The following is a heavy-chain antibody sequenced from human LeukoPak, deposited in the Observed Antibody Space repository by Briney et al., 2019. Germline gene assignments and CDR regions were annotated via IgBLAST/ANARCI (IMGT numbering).Heavy chain of an antibody. V-gene: IGHV1-46*01. CDR2: LKPSGASL. J-gene: IGHJ4*02. CDR3: ARVYRWGSTKNFDY. D-gene: IGHD2-21*01. CDR1: GYTFTSHY. Sequence: ASVKVSCKASGYTFTSHYMHWVRQAPGQGLEWMGILKPSGASLSYAQKFQGRVTMTRDTSTSTVYMELSSLRSEDTAVYYCARVYRWGSTKNFDYWGQGTLVTVSS.